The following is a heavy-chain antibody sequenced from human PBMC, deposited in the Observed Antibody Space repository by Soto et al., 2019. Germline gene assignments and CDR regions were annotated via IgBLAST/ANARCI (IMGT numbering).Heavy chain of an antibody. J-gene: IGHJ4*02. D-gene: IGHD6-19*01. CDR1: GYTFTSYY. V-gene: IGHV1-46*03. CDR3: TTEFGYSSGQNDH. CDR2: ISPSGGTT. Sequence: ASGKLSSKASGYTFTSYYMHWVRQAPGQGLEWMGIISPSGGTTNYAQKFQGRVTMPRDTSTSTVYMELSSLRSDDTAVYYCTTEFGYSSGQNDHWGQGALVNVSS.